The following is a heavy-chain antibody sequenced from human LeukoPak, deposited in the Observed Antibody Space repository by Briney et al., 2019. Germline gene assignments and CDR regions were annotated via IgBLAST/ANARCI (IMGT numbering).Heavy chain of an antibody. Sequence: GGSLRLSCAASGFTFSDYYMSWIRQAPGKGLEWVSSISSSGRTIYYADSVKGRFTISRDNAKNSLFLQMNILRAEDTAVYYCAKIGGGIPTAELDYWGQGTLVTVSS. D-gene: IGHD2-2*01. CDR3: AKIGGGIPTAELDY. CDR1: GFTFSDYY. V-gene: IGHV3-11*01. J-gene: IGHJ4*02. CDR2: ISSSGRTI.